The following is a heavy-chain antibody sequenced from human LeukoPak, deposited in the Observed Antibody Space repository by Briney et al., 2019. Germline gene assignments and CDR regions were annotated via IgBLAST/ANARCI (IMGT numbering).Heavy chain of an antibody. D-gene: IGHD6-6*01. Sequence: PSETLSLTCAVYGGSFSGYYWSWIRQPPGKGLEWIGEINHSGSTNYNPSFKSRVTISVDTSKNQFSLKLSSVTAADTAVYYCARASRAARLHYWGQGTLVTVSS. CDR1: GGSFSGYY. CDR2: INHSGST. V-gene: IGHV4-34*01. J-gene: IGHJ4*02. CDR3: ARASRAARLHY.